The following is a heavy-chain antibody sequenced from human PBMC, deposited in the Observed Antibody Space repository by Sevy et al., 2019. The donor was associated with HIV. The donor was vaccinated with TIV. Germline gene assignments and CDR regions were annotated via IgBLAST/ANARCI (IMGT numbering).Heavy chain of an antibody. V-gene: IGHV3-23*01. Sequence: GGSLRLSCAAAGFTFSKYSMSWVRQPPGKGLEWVSTLSFGCGEINYADSVKGRFTISRDNSKSSVYLQMNNLRPEDTAVYYCAKEGCTKPHDYWGQGTLVTVSS. CDR2: LSFGCGEI. J-gene: IGHJ4*02. CDR3: AKEGCTKPHDY. D-gene: IGHD2-8*01. CDR1: GFTFSKYS.